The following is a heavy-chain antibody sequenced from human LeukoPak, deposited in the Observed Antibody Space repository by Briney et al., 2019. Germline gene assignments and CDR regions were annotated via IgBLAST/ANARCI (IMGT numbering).Heavy chain of an antibody. D-gene: IGHD1-26*01. CDR3: ATASEWELGALFDY. J-gene: IGHJ4*02. CDR2: IIPIFGTA. CDR1: GGTFSSYA. Sequence: ASVKVSCKASGGTFSSYAISWVRQAPGQGLEWMGGIIPIFGTANYAQKFQGRVTMTEDTSTDTAYMELSSLRSEDTAVYYCATASEWELGALFDYWGQGTLVTVSS. V-gene: IGHV1-69*06.